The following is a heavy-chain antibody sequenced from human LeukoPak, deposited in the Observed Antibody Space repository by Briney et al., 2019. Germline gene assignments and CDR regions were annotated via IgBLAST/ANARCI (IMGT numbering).Heavy chain of an antibody. D-gene: IGHD3-22*01. V-gene: IGHV4-38-2*02. CDR2: IYHSGST. CDR1: GYSIRSGYY. CDR3: AREGAISMMELRGAYDY. J-gene: IGHJ4*02. Sequence: PSETLSLTCTVSGYSIRSGYYWGWIRQSPGKGLEWIVSIYHSGSTNYNPSLKSRVTISVDMSKNQFSLKLNSVTAADTAVYYCAREGAISMMELRGAYDYWGQGTLVTVSS.